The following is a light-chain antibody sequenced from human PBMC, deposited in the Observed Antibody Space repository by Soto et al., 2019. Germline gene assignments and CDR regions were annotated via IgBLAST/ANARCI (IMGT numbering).Light chain of an antibody. CDR1: SSNIGAGYD. Sequence: QSVLTQPPSVSGAPGQSITISCSGTSSNIGAGYDVHWYQQLPGTAPKLLIFGNTNRPSGVPNRFSGSKSGTSASLAITGLQPEDEADYHCQSYDDSLSGMVFGGGTKVTVL. V-gene: IGLV1-40*02. J-gene: IGLJ3*02. CDR3: QSYDDSLSGMV. CDR2: GNT.